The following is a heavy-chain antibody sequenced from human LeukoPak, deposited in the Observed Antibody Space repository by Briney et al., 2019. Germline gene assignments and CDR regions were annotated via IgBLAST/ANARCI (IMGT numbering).Heavy chain of an antibody. V-gene: IGHV4-59*01. Sequence: PSETLSLTCTVSGGSIRSYNWSWIRQPPGKELEWIGNIYYSGSTNHNPSLKSRVTISGDTSKNQFSLNLSSVTAADTAAYYCARVKGVARFDYWGRGTLVTVSS. CDR1: GGSIRSYN. CDR2: IYYSGST. J-gene: IGHJ4*02. D-gene: IGHD3-10*01. CDR3: ARVKGVARFDY.